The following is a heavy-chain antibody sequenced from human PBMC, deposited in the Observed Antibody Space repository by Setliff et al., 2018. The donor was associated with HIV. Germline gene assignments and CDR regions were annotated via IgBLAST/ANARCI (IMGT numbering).Heavy chain of an antibody. CDR1: GFSLSNYA. V-gene: IGHV3-30*04. Sequence: GGSLRLSCAASGFSLSNYAMHWVRQAPGKGLEWVAVISYDGSNKYYADSVKGRFTISRDNSKNTLYLQMNSLRAEDTAVYYCAKVSISGYSGYDSPFDHWGQGTLVTVSS. J-gene: IGHJ4*02. D-gene: IGHD5-12*01. CDR2: ISYDGSNK. CDR3: AKVSISGYSGYDSPFDH.